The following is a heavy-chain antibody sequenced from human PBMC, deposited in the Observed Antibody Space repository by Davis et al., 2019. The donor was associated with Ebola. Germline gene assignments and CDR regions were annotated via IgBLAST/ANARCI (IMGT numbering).Heavy chain of an antibody. CDR3: AKLHSSSWYFVDY. D-gene: IGHD6-13*01. CDR2: ISGSGGST. CDR1: GFPFGDYA. Sequence: GESLKISCTASGFPFGDYAMTWVRQAPGKGLEWVSAISGSGGSTYYADSVKGRFTISRDNSKNTLYLQMNSLRAEDTAVYYCAKLHSSSWYFVDYWGQGTLVTVSS. J-gene: IGHJ4*02. V-gene: IGHV3-23*01.